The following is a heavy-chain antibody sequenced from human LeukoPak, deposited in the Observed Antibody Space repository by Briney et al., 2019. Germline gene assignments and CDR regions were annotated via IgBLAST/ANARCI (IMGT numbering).Heavy chain of an antibody. D-gene: IGHD4-17*01. CDR1: GFTFSDFA. V-gene: IGHV3-49*04. CDR3: TRQIRTTTDYLDY. Sequence: GGSLRLSCAGSGFTFSDFALTWVRQATGKGLEWVGFIRSKVYGGTTEYAASVKGRFTISRDDSKNIAYLQLNSLKTEDTAVYYCTRQIRTTTDYLDYWGQGTLVTVSS. J-gene: IGHJ4*02. CDR2: IRSKVYGGTT.